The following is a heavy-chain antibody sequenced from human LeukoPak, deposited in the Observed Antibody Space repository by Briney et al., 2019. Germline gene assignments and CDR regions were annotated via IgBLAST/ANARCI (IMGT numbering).Heavy chain of an antibody. D-gene: IGHD2-21*02. CDR1: GYTFTSYG. V-gene: IGHV1-18*01. CDR3: ARSKVVTAIGSYFDY. CDR2: MSAYNGKT. J-gene: IGHJ4*02. Sequence: ASVKVSCKASGYTFTSYGISWVRQSPGQGLEWRGWMSAYNGKTNYAQKLQGRVTMTTVTSTSTAYMELRSLRSDHTAVYYCARSKVVTAIGSYFDYWGQGTLVTVSS.